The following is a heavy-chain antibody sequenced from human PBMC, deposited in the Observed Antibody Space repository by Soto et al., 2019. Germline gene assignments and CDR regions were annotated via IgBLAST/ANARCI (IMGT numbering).Heavy chain of an antibody. V-gene: IGHV4-34*01. D-gene: IGHD6-6*01. CDR2: INHSGST. CDR1: GGSFSGYY. CDR3: ARSTRGSSSAGPNDY. J-gene: IGHJ4*02. Sequence: PSETLSLTCAVYGGSFSGYYWSWIRQPPGKGLEWIGEINHSGSTNYNPSLKSRVTISVDTSKNQFSLKLSSVTAADTAVYYCARSTRGSSSAGPNDYWGQGTLVTVSS.